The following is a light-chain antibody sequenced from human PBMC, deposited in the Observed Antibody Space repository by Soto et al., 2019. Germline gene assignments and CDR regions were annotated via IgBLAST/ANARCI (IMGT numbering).Light chain of an antibody. J-gene: IGLJ2*01. CDR1: GSNIGNDY. CDR3: GTWDSSLSAVV. Sequence: QSVLTQPPSVSAAPGQKVTISCSGTGSNIGNDYVFWYQQLPGTAPKLLIYDNNKRPSGIPDRFSGSRSGTSATLGITGLQTEDEADYHCGTWDSSLSAVVFGGGTKLTVL. V-gene: IGLV1-51*01. CDR2: DNN.